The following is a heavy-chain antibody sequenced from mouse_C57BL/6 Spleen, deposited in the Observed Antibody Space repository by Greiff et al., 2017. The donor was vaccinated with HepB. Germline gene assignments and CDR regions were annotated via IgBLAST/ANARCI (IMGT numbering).Heavy chain of an antibody. D-gene: IGHD1-1*01. J-gene: IGHJ1*03. CDR1: GFTLTSYA. Sequence: QVQLKESGPGLVAPSPTLSLTCTVSGFTLTSYAISWVRQPPGKGLEWLGVICTGGGTTYNSALKSRLSISNDNYKSQVFLKMNSMQPDDTARYYCAGSADYSGKGPHWYFDVWGTGTTVTVSS. V-gene: IGHV2-9-1*01. CDR3: AGSADYSGKGPHWYFDV. CDR2: ICTGGGT.